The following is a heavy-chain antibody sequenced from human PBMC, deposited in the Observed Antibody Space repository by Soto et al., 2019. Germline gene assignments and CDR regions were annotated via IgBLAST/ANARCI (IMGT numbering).Heavy chain of an antibody. V-gene: IGHV3-30*03. CDR2: ISYDGSNK. CDR1: GFTFSSYG. CDR3: ASAELERRYDYYYYGMDV. D-gene: IGHD1-1*01. J-gene: IGHJ6*02. Sequence: GGSLRLSCAASGFTFSSYGMHWVRQAPGKGLEWVAVISYDGSNKYYADSVKGRFTISRDNSKNTLYLQMNSLRAEDTAVYYCASAELERRYDYYYYGMDVWGQGTTVTVSS.